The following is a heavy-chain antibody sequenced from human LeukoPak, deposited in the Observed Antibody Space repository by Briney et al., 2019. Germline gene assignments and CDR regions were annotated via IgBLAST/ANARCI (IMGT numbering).Heavy chain of an antibody. Sequence: ASVKVSCKASGDTFIPYTFSWVRQAPGQGLEWIGRIIPSLDVANYAQKFQGRVTLSVDRDTATTYMEVTSLRSEDTAIYYCARDHCSPGTCLGSHWGQGTLVTVSS. V-gene: IGHV1-69*04. CDR1: GDTFIPYT. CDR3: ARDHCSPGTCLGSH. J-gene: IGHJ4*02. CDR2: IIPSLDVA. D-gene: IGHD2-15*01.